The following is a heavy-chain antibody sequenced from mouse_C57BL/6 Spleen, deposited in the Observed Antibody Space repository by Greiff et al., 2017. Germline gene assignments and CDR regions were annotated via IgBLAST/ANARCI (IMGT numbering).Heavy chain of an antibody. J-gene: IGHJ2*01. CDR3: ARREVTGEYFDY. D-gene: IGHD2-2*01. V-gene: IGHV1-75*01. Sequence: VKLQESGPELVKPGASVKISCKASGYTFTDYYINWVKQRPGQGLEWIGWIFPGSGSTYYNEKFKGKATLTVDKSSSTAYMLLSSLTSEDSAVYFCARREVTGEYFDYWGQGTTLTVSS. CDR2: IFPGSGST. CDR1: GYTFTDYY.